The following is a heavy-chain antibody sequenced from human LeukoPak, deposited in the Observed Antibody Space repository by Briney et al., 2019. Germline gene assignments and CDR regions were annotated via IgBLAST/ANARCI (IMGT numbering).Heavy chain of an antibody. CDR3: AKDYLLYDY. CDR2: ISYDGSNK. J-gene: IGHJ4*02. CDR1: GFTFSSYG. Sequence: GGSLRLSCAASGFTFSSYGMHWVRQAPGKGLEWVAVISYDGSNKHYADSVKGRFTISRDNSKNTLYLQMNSLRAEDTAVYYCAKDYLLYDYWGQGTLVTVSS. V-gene: IGHV3-30*18.